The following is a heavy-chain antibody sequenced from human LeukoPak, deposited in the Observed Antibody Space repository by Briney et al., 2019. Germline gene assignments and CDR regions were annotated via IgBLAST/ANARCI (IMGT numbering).Heavy chain of an antibody. CDR3: ARAGRPGVPRNWYFDL. CDR1: GGSISSYY. D-gene: IGHD3-10*01. CDR2: IYYSGST. Sequence: SETLSLTCTVSGGSISSYYWSWIRQPPGKGLEWIGYIYYSGSTNYNPSLKSRVTISVDTSKNQFSLKLSSVTAADTAVYYCARAGRPGVPRNWYFDLWGRGTLVTVSS. J-gene: IGHJ2*01. V-gene: IGHV4-59*01.